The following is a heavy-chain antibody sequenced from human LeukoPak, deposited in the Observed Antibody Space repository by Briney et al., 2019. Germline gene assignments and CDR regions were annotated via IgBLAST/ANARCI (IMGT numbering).Heavy chain of an antibody. CDR1: GFTFSNYL. V-gene: IGHV3-7*01. CDR2: IKQDGGET. D-gene: IGHD1/OR15-1a*01. J-gene: IGHJ4*02. Sequence: GGCLRLSCTAPGFTFSNYLMSWVRQAPGKGLEWVANIKQDGGETFYADSVKGRFTTSRDNAKNTLYLQMNSLRAEDTAAYYCARCRTVGKTNCFDSWGQGTMATVSS. CDR3: ARCRTVGKTNCFDS.